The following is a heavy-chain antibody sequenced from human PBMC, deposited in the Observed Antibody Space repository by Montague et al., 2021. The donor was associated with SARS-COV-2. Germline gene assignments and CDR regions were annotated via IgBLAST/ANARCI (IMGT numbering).Heavy chain of an antibody. CDR1: GGSISYGSYI. Sequence: TLSLTRTVSGGSISYGSYIWTWIRQPAGKGLEWIGRIHTSGSTNYXPSLKSRVAISIDTSKDQFSLELSSVTAADTAVYYCASSHCGGDCYSGQGTLVTVSS. CDR3: ASSHCGGDCY. J-gene: IGHJ4*02. CDR2: IHTSGST. D-gene: IGHD2-21*02. V-gene: IGHV4-61*02.